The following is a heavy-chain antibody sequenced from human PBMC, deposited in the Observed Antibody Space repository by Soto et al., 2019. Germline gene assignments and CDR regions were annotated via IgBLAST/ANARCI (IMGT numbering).Heavy chain of an antibody. CDR3: ARDKSGESTGYYFDY. J-gene: IGHJ4*02. CDR1: GGTFSSYT. D-gene: IGHD2-15*01. Sequence: SVKVSCKASGGTFSSYTISWVRQAPGQGLEWMGRIIPILGIANYAQKFQGRVTITADKSTSTAYMELSSLRSEDTAVYYCARDKSGESTGYYFDYWGQGTLVTVSS. CDR2: IIPILGIA. V-gene: IGHV1-69*04.